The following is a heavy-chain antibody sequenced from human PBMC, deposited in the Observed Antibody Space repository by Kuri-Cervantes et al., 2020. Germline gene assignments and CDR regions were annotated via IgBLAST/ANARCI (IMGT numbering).Heavy chain of an antibody. J-gene: IGHJ4*02. Sequence: PSVKVSCKASGYTFTSYGISWVRQAPGQGLEWMGWISAYNVHTNYAQKLQGRVTMTTDTSTSTAYMELRSLRSDDTAVYYCARDAPGYSSSWYIPNFDYWGQGTLVTVSS. CDR3: ARDAPGYSSSWYIPNFDY. CDR2: ISAYNVHT. V-gene: IGHV1-18*01. D-gene: IGHD6-13*01. CDR1: GYTFTSYG.